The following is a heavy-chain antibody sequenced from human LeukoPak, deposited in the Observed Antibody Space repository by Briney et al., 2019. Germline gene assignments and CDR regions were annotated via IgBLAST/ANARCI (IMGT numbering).Heavy chain of an antibody. CDR3: ARGRIRHTRIAATPIPNYYMDV. CDR1: GYTFTSYD. Sequence: GASVKVSCKASGYTFTSYDINWVRQATGQGLEWMGWMNPNSGNTGYAQKFQGRVTMTRNTSISTAYMELSSLRSEDTAVYYCARGRIRHTRIAATPIPNYYMDVWGKGTTVTVSS. D-gene: IGHD6-6*01. CDR2: MNPNSGNT. V-gene: IGHV1-8*01. J-gene: IGHJ6*03.